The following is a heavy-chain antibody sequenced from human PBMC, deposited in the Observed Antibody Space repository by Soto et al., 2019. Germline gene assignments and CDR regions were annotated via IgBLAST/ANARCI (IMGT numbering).Heavy chain of an antibody. V-gene: IGHV3-30-3*01. D-gene: IGHD4-17*01. Sequence: GGSLRLSCAASGFTFSSYAMHWVRQAPGKGLEWVAVISYDGSNKYYADSVKGRFTISRDNSKNTLYLQMNSLRAEDTAVYYCARDARGSTVTTVAYGMDVWGQGTTVTVSS. CDR1: GFTFSSYA. J-gene: IGHJ6*02. CDR2: ISYDGSNK. CDR3: ARDARGSTVTTVAYGMDV.